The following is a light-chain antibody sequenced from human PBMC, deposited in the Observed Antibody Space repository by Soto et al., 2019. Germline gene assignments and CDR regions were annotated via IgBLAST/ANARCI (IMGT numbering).Light chain of an antibody. J-gene: IGKJ2*01. CDR3: QQYYSTPHT. Sequence: DIVMTQSPDSLAVSLGERATINCKSSQSVLYSSNNKNYLAWYQQKPGQPPKLLIYWASTRESGVPDRFSGSGSGTDFTLTISSLQAEDVAGYYCQQYYSTPHTCGQGTKLEIK. V-gene: IGKV4-1*01. CDR2: WAS. CDR1: QSVLYSSNNKNY.